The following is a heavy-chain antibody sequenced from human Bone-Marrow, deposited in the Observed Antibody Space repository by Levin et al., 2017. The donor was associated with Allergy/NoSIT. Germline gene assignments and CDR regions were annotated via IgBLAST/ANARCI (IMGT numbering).Heavy chain of an antibody. J-gene: IGHJ4*02. CDR2: ISYDGSNK. Sequence: GGSLRLSCAASGFTFSSYGMHWVRQAPGKGLEWVAVISYDGSNKYYADSVKGRFTISRDNSKNTLYLQMNSLRAEDTAVYYCAKGLAGDSSGYYSSSYFDYWGQGTLVTVSS. D-gene: IGHD3-22*01. CDR3: AKGLAGDSSGYYSSSYFDY. CDR1: GFTFSSYG. V-gene: IGHV3-30*18.